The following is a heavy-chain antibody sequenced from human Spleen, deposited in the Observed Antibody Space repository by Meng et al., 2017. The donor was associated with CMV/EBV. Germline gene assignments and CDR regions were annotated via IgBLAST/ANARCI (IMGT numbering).Heavy chain of an antibody. CDR3: TKDINYDKKADAFDI. CDR2: ISRSNNYI. V-gene: IGHV3-21*04. Sequence: SCKASGFNFSTYSMNWVRQAPGKGLEWVSSISRSNNYIYYADSMKGRFTISRDNAKNSLYLQMNSLRAEDTALYYCTKDINYDKKADAFDIWGQGTMVTVS. CDR1: GFNFSTYS. J-gene: IGHJ3*02. D-gene: IGHD3-22*01.